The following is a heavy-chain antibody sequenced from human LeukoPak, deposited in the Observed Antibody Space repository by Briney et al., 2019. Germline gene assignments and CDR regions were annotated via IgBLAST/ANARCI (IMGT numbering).Heavy chain of an antibody. CDR3: AKEGDEFRGYLDV. Sequence: GGSLRLSCATSGFTSSRLGMQWVRQAPGKGLEWVAVIHNDGTMGQYADSVKGRFTISKDFSRNTLHLQMHSLRDDDTAVYYCAKEGDEFRGYLDVWGKGTTVTVSS. J-gene: IGHJ6*04. CDR1: GFTSSRLG. D-gene: IGHD5-12*01. CDR2: IHNDGTMG. V-gene: IGHV3-30*02.